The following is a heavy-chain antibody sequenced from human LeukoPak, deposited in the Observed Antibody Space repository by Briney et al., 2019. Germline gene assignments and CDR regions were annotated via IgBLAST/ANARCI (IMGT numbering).Heavy chain of an antibody. J-gene: IGHJ2*01. D-gene: IGHD3-22*01. CDR2: FYTSGST. CDR1: GGSISSYY. Sequence: SETLSLTCTVSGGSISSYYWSWIRQPAGRGLEWIGRFYTSGSTNYNPSLKSRVTMSVDTSKNQFSLKLSSLTAGDTDVYYCASQTYYYDSSGYFPYWYFDLWGRGPLVTVSS. V-gene: IGHV4-4*07. CDR3: ASQTYYYDSSGYFPYWYFDL.